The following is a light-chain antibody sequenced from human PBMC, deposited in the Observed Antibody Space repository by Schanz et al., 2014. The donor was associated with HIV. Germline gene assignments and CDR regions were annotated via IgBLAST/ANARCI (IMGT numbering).Light chain of an antibody. J-gene: IGLJ1*01. CDR2: DVT. V-gene: IGLV2-11*01. Sequence: QSALTQPRSVSGSPGQSVTISCSGIRSDVGDCCHVSWYQQHPGKAPQLLIYDVTNRPSGVPDRFSGSKSDNTASLTVSGLQPEDEADYYCNSYSHSNTYVFGSGTKLTVL. CDR3: NSYSHSNTYV. CDR1: RSDVGDCCH.